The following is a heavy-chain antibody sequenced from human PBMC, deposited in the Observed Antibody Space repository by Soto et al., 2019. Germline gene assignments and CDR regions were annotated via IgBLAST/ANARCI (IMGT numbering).Heavy chain of an antibody. CDR1: GCSISSYY. D-gene: IGHD3-16*01. CDR3: ARRYGGNFDY. V-gene: IGHV4-59*01. J-gene: IGHJ4*02. Sequence: SETLCLTCTVSGCSISSYYWSWIRQRPGKGLEWIGYIYYSGSTNYNPSLKSRVTISVDTSKNQFSLKLSSVTAADTAVYYCARRYGGNFDYWGQGTLVTVSS. CDR2: IYYSGST.